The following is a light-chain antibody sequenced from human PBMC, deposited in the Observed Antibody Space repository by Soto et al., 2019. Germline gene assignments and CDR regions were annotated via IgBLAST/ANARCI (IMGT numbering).Light chain of an antibody. V-gene: IGKV1-9*01. J-gene: IGKJ3*01. CDR3: QRLDSYSIFT. Sequence: DIQLTQSPSFLSASVGDRVTITCRASQDISSYLAWYQQKPGKAPKLLIFGASTLQSGVPYRFSGSGSGTEFTLTISSLQPEDFATYYCQRLDSYSIFTFGPGTKVDIK. CDR1: QDISSY. CDR2: GAS.